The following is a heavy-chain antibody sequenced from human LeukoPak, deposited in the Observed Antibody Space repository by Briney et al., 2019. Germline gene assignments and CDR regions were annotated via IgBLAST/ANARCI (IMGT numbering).Heavy chain of an antibody. CDR3: ATRKATGTTVDY. J-gene: IGHJ4*02. CDR2: IIPIFGTA. D-gene: IGHD1-1*01. Sequence: GSSVKVSCKASGGTFSSYAISWVRQAPGQGLEWRGGIIPIFGTANYAQKFQGRVTITADESTSTAYMELSSLRSEDTAVYYCATRKATGTTVDYWGQGTLVTVSS. V-gene: IGHV1-69*01. CDR1: GGTFSSYA.